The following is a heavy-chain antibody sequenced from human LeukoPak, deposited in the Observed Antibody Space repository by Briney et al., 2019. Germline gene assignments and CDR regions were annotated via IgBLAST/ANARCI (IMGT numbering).Heavy chain of an antibody. J-gene: IGHJ2*01. V-gene: IGHV3-30*18. CDR3: AKGQTGHWYFDL. D-gene: IGHD1-1*01. CDR1: GITFSSHG. Sequence: GRSLRLSCAASGITFSSHGMHWVRQAPGKGREWVTFISYDGSKKYFADSVRGRFTISRDNSKNTLSLQMNSLRPEDTAVYYCAKGQTGHWYFDLWGRGTLVTVSS. CDR2: ISYDGSKK.